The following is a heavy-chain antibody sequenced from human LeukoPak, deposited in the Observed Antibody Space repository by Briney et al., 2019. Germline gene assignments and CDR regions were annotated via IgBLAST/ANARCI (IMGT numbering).Heavy chain of an antibody. V-gene: IGHV4-59*01. D-gene: IGHD2-15*01. J-gene: IGHJ4*02. CDR3: ARSRLGYCSGGSCSNFDY. Sequence: SETLSLTCTVSGGSISSYYWSWIRQPPGKGLEWIGCIYYSGSTNYNPSLKSRVTISVDTSKNQFSLKLSSVTAADTAVYYCARSRLGYCSGGSCSNFDYWGQGTLVTVSS. CDR1: GGSISSYY. CDR2: IYYSGST.